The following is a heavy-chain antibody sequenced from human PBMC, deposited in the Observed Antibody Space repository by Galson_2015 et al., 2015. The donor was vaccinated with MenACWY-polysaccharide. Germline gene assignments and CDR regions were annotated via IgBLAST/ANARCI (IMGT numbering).Heavy chain of an antibody. D-gene: IGHD3-10*01. Sequence: SLRLSCAASEFTFSSYGMHWVRQAPGKGLERVAVIWFDGSNKYYADSVKGRFTISRDNSKNTLYLQMNSLRAEDTAVYYCARGRGGASTCYYYMDVWGKGTTVTVSS. V-gene: IGHV3-33*01. CDR3: ARGRGGASTCYYYMDV. J-gene: IGHJ6*03. CDR2: IWFDGSNK. CDR1: EFTFSSYG.